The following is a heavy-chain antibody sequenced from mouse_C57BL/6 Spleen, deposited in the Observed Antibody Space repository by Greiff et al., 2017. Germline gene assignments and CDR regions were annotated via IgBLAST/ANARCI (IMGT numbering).Heavy chain of an antibody. D-gene: IGHD4-1*01. CDR3: ARDALTGPFAY. J-gene: IGHJ3*01. V-gene: IGHV7-1*01. CDR2: SRNNANDYTT. Sequence: EVKVVESGGGLVQSGRSLRLSCATSGFTFSAFYMEWVRQAPGKGLEWIAASRNNANDYTTEYSASVKGRFIVSRDTSQSILYLQMNALRAEDTASYYCARDALTGPFAYWGQGTLVTVSA. CDR1: GFTFSAFY.